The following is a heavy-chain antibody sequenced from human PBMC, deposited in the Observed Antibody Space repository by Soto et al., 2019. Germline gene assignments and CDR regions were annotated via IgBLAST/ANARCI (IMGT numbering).Heavy chain of an antibody. Sequence: QVQLVQSGAEVKKPGSSVKVSCKASGGTFSSYAISWVRQAPGQGLEWMGGIIPIFGTANYAQKFQGRVTITADESTSTAYMELSSLRSEDTAVYYCARAGCSSTSCYTFRGYYYGMDVWGQWTTVTVSS. CDR1: GGTFSSYA. V-gene: IGHV1-69*01. D-gene: IGHD2-2*02. CDR2: IIPIFGTA. CDR3: ARAGCSSTSCYTFRGYYYGMDV. J-gene: IGHJ6*02.